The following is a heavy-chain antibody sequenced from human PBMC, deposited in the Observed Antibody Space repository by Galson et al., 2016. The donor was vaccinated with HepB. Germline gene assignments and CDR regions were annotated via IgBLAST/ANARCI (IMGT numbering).Heavy chain of an antibody. V-gene: IGHV3-21*04. J-gene: IGHJ4*02. D-gene: IGHD4-17*01. CDR3: AKGAAVTMFNPATLFDY. CDR1: GFTLSSYR. CDR2: ISRGGTYK. Sequence: SLRLSCAASGFTLSSYRINWVRQAPGKGLEWVSSISRGGTYKYYAVSVEGRFTISRDNAKNSLYLQMDSLRAEDTAVYYCAKGAAVTMFNPATLFDYWGQGIMVTVSS.